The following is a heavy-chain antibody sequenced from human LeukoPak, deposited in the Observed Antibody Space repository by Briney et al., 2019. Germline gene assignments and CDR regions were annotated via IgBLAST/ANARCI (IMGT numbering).Heavy chain of an antibody. Sequence: SETLSLTCAVYGGSFSGYYWSWIRQPPGKGLEWIGYIYYSGSTNYNPSLKSRVTLSVDTSKNQFSLKLSSVTAADTAVYYCARGTSGAGPSWGQGTLVTVSS. J-gene: IGHJ4*02. CDR1: GGSFSGYY. CDR3: ARGTSGAGPS. D-gene: IGHD3-16*01. V-gene: IGHV4-59*01. CDR2: IYYSGST.